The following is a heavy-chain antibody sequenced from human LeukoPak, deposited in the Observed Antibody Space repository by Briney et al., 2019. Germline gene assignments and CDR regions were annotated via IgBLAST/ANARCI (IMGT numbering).Heavy chain of an antibody. J-gene: IGHJ3*02. CDR3: ARVVRRITMIVVVINRAFDI. CDR2: INHSGST. D-gene: IGHD3-22*01. V-gene: IGHV4-34*01. CDR1: GGSFSGYY. Sequence: SETLSLTCAVYGGSFSGYYWSWIRQPPGKGLEWIGEINHSGSTNYNPSLKSRVTISVDTSKNQFSLKLSSLPAAHTAVYYCARVVRRITMIVVVINRAFDIWGQGTMVTVSS.